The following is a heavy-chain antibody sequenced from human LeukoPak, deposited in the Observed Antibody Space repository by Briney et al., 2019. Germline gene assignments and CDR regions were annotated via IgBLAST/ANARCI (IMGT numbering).Heavy chain of an antibody. CDR2: SSSSGYTI. CDR1: GFRFSDHY. J-gene: IGHJ4*02. Sequence: GGSLRLSCTASGFRFSDHYMNWIRQAPGKGLEWISYSSSSGYTIDYADSVKGRFTISRDNAKNSVYLQMNSLRAEDTAIYYCARSGGTWATSDCWGQGTLVTVS. V-gene: IGHV3-11*04. D-gene: IGHD1-26*01. CDR3: ARSGGTWATSDC.